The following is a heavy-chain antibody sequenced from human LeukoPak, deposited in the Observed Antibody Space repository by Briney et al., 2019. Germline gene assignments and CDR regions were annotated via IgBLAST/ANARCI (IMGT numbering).Heavy chain of an antibody. CDR3: ARRNAMDV. J-gene: IGHJ6*02. V-gene: IGHV3-7*03. Sequence: WIRQPPGKGLEWVANINRDGSERYYVDSVKGRFTISRDDAKSSLYLQMNSLRAEDTAVYYCARRNAMDVWGQGTTVIVFS. CDR2: INRDGSER.